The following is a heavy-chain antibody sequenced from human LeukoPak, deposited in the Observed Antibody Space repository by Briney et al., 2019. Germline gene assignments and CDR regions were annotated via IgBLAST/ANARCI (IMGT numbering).Heavy chain of an antibody. CDR3: AKKLIAAAGPDAFDI. CDR2: ISASGGST. Sequence: PGGSLRLSCAASGFTFSSYAMSWVRQAPGKGLEWVSGISASGGSTYYADSVKGRFTISRDNSKNTLYLQMNSLRAEDTAIYYCAKKLIAAAGPDAFDIWGQGTMVTVSS. V-gene: IGHV3-23*01. J-gene: IGHJ3*02. D-gene: IGHD6-13*01. CDR1: GFTFSSYA.